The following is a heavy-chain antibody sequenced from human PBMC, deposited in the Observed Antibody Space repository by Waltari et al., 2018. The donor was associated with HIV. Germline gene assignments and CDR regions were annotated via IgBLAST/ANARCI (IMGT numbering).Heavy chain of an antibody. V-gene: IGHV4-4*07. D-gene: IGHD3-3*02. CDR2: MCTGDSP. J-gene: IGHJ5*01. CDR3: AKSAFLGVATSDWLDS. CDR1: GGSVTGDY. Sequence: QVQGQESGPGVVRPAETLSLTCSVYGGSVTGDYWSWMRQRGAEKLGVVKEVEWLGRMCTGDSPVSRGGLKRRPATSIATSKNQVARKLQTVPAADTARYYCAKSAFLGVATSDWLDSWGPGTLVTVSS.